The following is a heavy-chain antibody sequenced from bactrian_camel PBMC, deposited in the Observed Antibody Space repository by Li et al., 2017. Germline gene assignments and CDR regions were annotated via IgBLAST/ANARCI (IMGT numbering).Heavy chain of an antibody. CDR2: IKSDGIDT. J-gene: IGHJ6*01. CDR1: RFSFSSAS. Sequence: HVQLVESGGSLVQPGGSLRLSCVASRFSFSSASMNWVRQAPGKGLEWVSTIKSDGIDTAYTDSMKGRFTISRDNAKNTVYLQMNGLKPEDTAVYYCVRDAGSLGFTFGRWGQGTQVTVS. D-gene: IGHD1*01. V-gene: IGHV3S6*01. CDR3: VRDAGSLGFTFGR.